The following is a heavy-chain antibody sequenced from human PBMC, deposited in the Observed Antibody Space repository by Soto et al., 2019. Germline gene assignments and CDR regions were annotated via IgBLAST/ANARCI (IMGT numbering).Heavy chain of an antibody. CDR1: GFTFSDYY. J-gene: IGHJ4*02. CDR2: SSNSGTFS. D-gene: IGHD1-1*01. CDR3: AGSGDNYNRLDY. V-gene: IGHV3-11*06. Sequence: GGSLRLSCEGSGFTFSDYYISWIRQAPGKGLEWISYSSNSGTFSRYADSVKGRFSISRDNTKNLLYLQMNSLRAEDTAVYYCAGSGDNYNRLDYWGQGTPVTVSS.